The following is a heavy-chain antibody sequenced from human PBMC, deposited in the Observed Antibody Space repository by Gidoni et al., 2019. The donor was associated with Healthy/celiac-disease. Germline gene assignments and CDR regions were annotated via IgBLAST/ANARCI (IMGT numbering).Heavy chain of an antibody. J-gene: IGHJ5*02. CDR3: AREGITIFGVVPENWFDP. D-gene: IGHD3-3*01. CDR1: GGSISSSSYY. Sequence: QLQLQESGPGLVKPSETLSLTCTVSGGSISSSSYYWGWIRRPPGKGLEWIGSIYYSGSTYYNPSLKSRVTISVDTSKNQFSLKLSSVTAADTAVYYCAREGITIFGVVPENWFDPWGQGTLVTVSS. CDR2: IYYSGST. V-gene: IGHV4-39*02.